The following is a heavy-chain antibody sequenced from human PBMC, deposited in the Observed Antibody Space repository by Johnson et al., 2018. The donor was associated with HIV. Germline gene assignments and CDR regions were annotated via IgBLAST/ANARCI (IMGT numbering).Heavy chain of an antibody. CDR2: ISYDGGNK. CDR3: AREGGAVASRGFDI. CDR1: GFTFSAYA. D-gene: IGHD6-19*01. Sequence: QVQLVESGGGVVQPGRSLRLSCAASGFTFSAYAIHWVRQAPGKGLEWVATISYDGGNKYYADSVKGRFTISRDNSKNTLYLQMNSLRAEDTAVYYCAREGGAVASRGFDIWGQGTMVTVSS. V-gene: IGHV3-30*04. J-gene: IGHJ3*02.